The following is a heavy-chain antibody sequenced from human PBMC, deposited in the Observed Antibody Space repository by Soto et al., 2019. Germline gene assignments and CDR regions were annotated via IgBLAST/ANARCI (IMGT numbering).Heavy chain of an antibody. Sequence: SETLSLTCTVSGGSISSSSYYWGWIRQPPGKGLEWIGSIYYSGSTYYNPSLKSRVTISVDTSKNQFSLKLSSVTAADTAVYYCARTRAVWFDPWGQGTLVIVS. J-gene: IGHJ5*02. CDR1: GGSISSSSYY. D-gene: IGHD6-19*01. CDR3: ARTRAVWFDP. V-gene: IGHV4-39*01. CDR2: IYYSGST.